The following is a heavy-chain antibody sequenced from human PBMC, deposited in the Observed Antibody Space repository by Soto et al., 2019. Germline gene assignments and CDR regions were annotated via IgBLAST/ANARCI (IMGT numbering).Heavy chain of an antibody. CDR1: GGSCASNNC. J-gene: IGHJ4*02. CDR2: IYRTGST. D-gene: IGHD1-7*01. CDR3: ASRDPGTSVDY. Sequence: SETLSLTCAFSGGSCASNNCCTLVRQPPGQGLEWIGEIYRTGSTNYNPSLKSRVTISLDKSENQFSLKVTSLTAADTAVYYCASRDPGTSVDYWGQGTLVTVSS. V-gene: IGHV4-4*02.